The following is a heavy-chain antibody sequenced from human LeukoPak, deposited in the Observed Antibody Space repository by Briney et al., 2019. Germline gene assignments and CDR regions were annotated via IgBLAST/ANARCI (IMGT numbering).Heavy chain of an antibody. CDR2: ISSSGSTI. V-gene: IGHV3-48*04. J-gene: IGHJ6*03. CDR3: AGTRGYYALYYMDV. Sequence: GGSLRLSCAASGFTFSSYGMSWVRQDPGKGLEWVSYISSSGSTIYYAASVKGRFTISRDNAKNSLYLQMNSLRAEDTAVYYCAGTRGYYALYYMDVWGKGTTVTISS. CDR1: GFTFSSYG. D-gene: IGHD3-22*01.